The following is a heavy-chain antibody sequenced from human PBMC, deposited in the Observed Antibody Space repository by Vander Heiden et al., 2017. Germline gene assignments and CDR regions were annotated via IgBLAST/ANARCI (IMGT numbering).Heavy chain of an antibody. CDR1: GYTFTGYY. V-gene: IGHV1-2*02. Sequence: QVQLLQSGAEVQKPGASVKVSCTASGYTFTGYYIHWVRQALGQGLEWMGWINPNSGGTNYAQKFQGRVTMTRDTSTSTFYMELSRLRSDDTAVYYCARDRGELPDYWGQGTLVTVSS. J-gene: IGHJ4*02. CDR3: ARDRGELPDY. D-gene: IGHD1-26*01. CDR2: INPNSGGT.